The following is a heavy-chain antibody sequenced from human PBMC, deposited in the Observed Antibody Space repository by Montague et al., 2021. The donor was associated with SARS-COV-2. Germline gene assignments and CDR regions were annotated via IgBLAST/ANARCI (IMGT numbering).Heavy chain of an antibody. V-gene: IGHV4-39*01. CDR1: GGSISSVNYY. CDR3: ASSYYYDSSGYYSHDAFDI. D-gene: IGHD3-22*01. CDR2: IYYSGST. J-gene: IGHJ3*02. Sequence: SETLSLTCTVSGGSISSVNYYWSWTRQPPGKGLEWIGSIYYSGSTYYNPSLKSRVTISVDTSKNQFSLKLSSVTAADTAVYYCASSYYYDSSGYYSHDAFDIWGQGTMVTVSS.